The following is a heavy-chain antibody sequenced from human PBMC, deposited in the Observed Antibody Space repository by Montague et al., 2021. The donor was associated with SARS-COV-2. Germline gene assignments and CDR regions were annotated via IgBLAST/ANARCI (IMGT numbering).Heavy chain of an antibody. CDR1: SGSISTYY. CDR3: ASGAYDFYYAMDV. V-gene: IGHV4-59*01. CDR2: VYYSGST. Sequence: SETLSLTCTVSSGSISTYYWSWIRQPPGKGLEWMGYVYYSGSTNYNPSLKSRVTISVDTAKYQFSLTLRSVTAADTAVYYCASGAYDFYYAMDVWGQGTTVTVSS. D-gene: IGHD2/OR15-2a*01. J-gene: IGHJ6*02.